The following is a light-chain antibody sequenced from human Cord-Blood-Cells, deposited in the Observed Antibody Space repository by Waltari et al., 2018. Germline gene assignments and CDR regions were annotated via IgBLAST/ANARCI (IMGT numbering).Light chain of an antibody. V-gene: IGKV1D-16*01. CDR2: AAS. CDR1: QGISSW. J-gene: IGKJ3*01. Sequence: DIQLTQSHSSLSASVRDRVTITCRASQGISSWLAWYQQKPEEAPKPLIYAASSLQSGVPSRFSGSESETDFTLTISSLQPEDFATYYCQQYNSYPFTFGPGTKVDIK. CDR3: QQYNSYPFT.